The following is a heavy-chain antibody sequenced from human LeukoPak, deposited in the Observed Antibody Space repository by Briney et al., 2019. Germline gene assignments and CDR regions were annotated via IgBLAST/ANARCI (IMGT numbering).Heavy chain of an antibody. CDR3: ARRAYYGSGSYYYGGKQKQNFDY. D-gene: IGHD3-10*01. J-gene: IGHJ4*02. CDR2: IYYSGST. Sequence: SETLSLTCTVSGGSISSSSYYWGWIRQPPGKGLEWIGSIYYSGSTYYNPSLKSRVTISVDTSKNQISLKLSSVTAADTAVYYCARRAYYGSGSYYYGGKQKQNFDYWGQGTLVTVSS. CDR1: GGSISSSSYY. V-gene: IGHV4-39*01.